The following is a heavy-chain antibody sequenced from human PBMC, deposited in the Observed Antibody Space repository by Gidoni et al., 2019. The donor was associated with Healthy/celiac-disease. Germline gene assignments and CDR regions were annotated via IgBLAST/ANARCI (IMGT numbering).Heavy chain of an antibody. CDR3: ARDPASSSWSLSYYFDY. CDR1: GFTFSSYW. CDR2: INSDGSST. V-gene: IGHV3-74*01. J-gene: IGHJ4*02. Sequence: EVQLVESGGGLVQHGGSLRLSCAASGFTFSSYWMHWVRQAPGKGLVWVSRINSDGSSTSYADSVKGRFTISRDNAKNTLYLQMNSLRAEDTAVYYCARDPASSSWSLSYYFDYWGQGTLVTVSS. D-gene: IGHD6-13*01.